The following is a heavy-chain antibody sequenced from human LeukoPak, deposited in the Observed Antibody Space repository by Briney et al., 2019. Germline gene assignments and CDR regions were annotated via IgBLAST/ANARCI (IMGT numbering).Heavy chain of an antibody. CDR3: ARGQERYSSGWYSDY. Sequence: GGSLRLSCAASGFTFSSYSMNWVRQAPGKGLEWVSSISSSSSYIYYADSVKGRFTISRDNAKNSLYLQMNSLRAEDTAVYYCARGQERYSSGWYSDYWGQGTLVTVSS. V-gene: IGHV3-21*01. J-gene: IGHJ4*02. D-gene: IGHD6-19*01. CDR1: GFTFSSYS. CDR2: ISSSSSYI.